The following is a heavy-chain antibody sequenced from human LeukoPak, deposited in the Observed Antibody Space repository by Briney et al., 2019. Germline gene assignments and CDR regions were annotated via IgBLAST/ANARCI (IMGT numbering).Heavy chain of an antibody. V-gene: IGHV1-2*02. CDR3: ASLAHNWFDP. Sequence: GASVKVSCKASGYTFTDYYMHWVRQAPGQGLEWMGWINPNSGGTKYAQKFQGRVIMTRDTSINTAYMELSRLRSDDTAVYYCASLAHNWFDPWGQGTLVTVSS. D-gene: IGHD3-16*01. J-gene: IGHJ5*02. CDR1: GYTFTDYY. CDR2: INPNSGGT.